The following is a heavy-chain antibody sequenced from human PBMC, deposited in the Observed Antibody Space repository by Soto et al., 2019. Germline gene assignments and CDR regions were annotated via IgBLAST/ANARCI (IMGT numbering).Heavy chain of an antibody. J-gene: IGHJ4*02. Sequence: GGSLRLSSAASGFTFSSYARSWVRQAPGKGLEWVSAISGSGGSTYYADSVKGRFTISRDNSKNTLYLQMNSLRAEDTAVYYCAKAFYGDYGVVYFDYWGQGTLVTVSS. V-gene: IGHV3-23*01. D-gene: IGHD4-17*01. CDR3: AKAFYGDYGVVYFDY. CDR1: GFTFSSYA. CDR2: ISGSGGST.